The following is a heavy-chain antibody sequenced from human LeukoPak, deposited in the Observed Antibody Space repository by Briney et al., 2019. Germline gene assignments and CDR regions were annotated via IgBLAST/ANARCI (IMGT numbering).Heavy chain of an antibody. CDR1: GFTFSSYA. V-gene: IGHV3-23*01. J-gene: IGHJ3*02. Sequence: PGGSLRLSCAASGFTFSSYAMNWVRQAPGKGLEWVSGISGSGGGTYYADSVKGRFTISRDNTKNTLFLQMNSLRAEDTAVYYCAKEVRGDAFDIWGQGTMVTVSS. CDR2: ISGSGGGT. D-gene: IGHD3-16*01. CDR3: AKEVRGDAFDI.